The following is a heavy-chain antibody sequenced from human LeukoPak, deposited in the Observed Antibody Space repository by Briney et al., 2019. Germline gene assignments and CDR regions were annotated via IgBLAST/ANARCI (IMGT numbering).Heavy chain of an antibody. J-gene: IGHJ6*02. CDR1: GFPYRRYD. V-gene: IGHV3-74*01. CDR3: ARCGGDCYLFGMDV. D-gene: IGHD2-21*01. CDR2: ITSDGGRT. Sequence: QPDGPLHLSRPPSGFPYRRYDMSLVRAGPGEGPVWAASITSDGGRTRYADSVKGRFTISRDNAKNTLFLQMNSLRVEDTAVYYCARCGGDCYLFGMDVWGQGTTVTVSS.